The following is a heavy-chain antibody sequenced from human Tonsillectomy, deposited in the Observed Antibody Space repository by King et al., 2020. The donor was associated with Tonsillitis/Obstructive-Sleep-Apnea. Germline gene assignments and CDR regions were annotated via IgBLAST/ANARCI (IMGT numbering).Heavy chain of an antibody. CDR3: ARELGDSGGAYYFD. J-gene: IGHJ4*01. V-gene: IGHV3-9*01. Sequence: VQLVESGGDLLQPGRSLRLSCAASGFTFDDYAMHWVRQAPGKGLEWVSGITWNSDAVGYATSVKGRFTISRDNAKNSLYLQMNSLRTEDTALYYCARELGDSGGAYYFD. D-gene: IGHD1-26*01. CDR1: GFTFDDYA. CDR2: ITWNSDAV.